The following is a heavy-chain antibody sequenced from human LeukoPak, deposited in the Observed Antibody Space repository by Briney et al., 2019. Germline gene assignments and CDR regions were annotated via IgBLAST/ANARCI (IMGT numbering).Heavy chain of an antibody. CDR1: GFTFSSYA. Sequence: GGSLRLSCAASGFTFSSYAMHWVRQAPGKGLEWVAVISYDGSNKYYADSVKGRFTISRDNAKNSLYLQMNSLRAEDTAVYYCARVTVGATNSDYWGQGTLVTVSS. V-gene: IGHV3-30*04. CDR3: ARVTVGATNSDY. D-gene: IGHD1-26*01. CDR2: ISYDGSNK. J-gene: IGHJ4*02.